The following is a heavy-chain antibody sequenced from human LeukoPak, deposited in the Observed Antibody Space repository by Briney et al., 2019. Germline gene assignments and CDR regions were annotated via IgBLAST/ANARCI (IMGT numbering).Heavy chain of an antibody. Sequence: PGGSLRLSCAASGFTFSSYSMNWVRQAPGKGLEWVSYISSSSTIYYADSVKGRFTISRDNAKNSLYLQMNSLRAEDTAVYYCARGRVGATYSTDYWGQGTLVTVSS. J-gene: IGHJ4*02. CDR3: ARGRVGATYSTDY. CDR2: ISSSSTI. D-gene: IGHD1-26*01. V-gene: IGHV3-48*01. CDR1: GFTFSSYS.